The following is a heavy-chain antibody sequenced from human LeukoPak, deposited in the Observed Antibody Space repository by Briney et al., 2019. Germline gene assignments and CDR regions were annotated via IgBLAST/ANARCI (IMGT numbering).Heavy chain of an antibody. CDR3: AGNYGPYYFDY. CDR1: GFTFSNYG. D-gene: IGHD3-10*01. Sequence: GGSLRLSCAASGFTFSNYGMHWVRQAPGKGLEWVAVIWYDGSNKYYADSVKGRFTISRDNSKNTLYLQMNSLRAEDTAGYYCAGNYGPYYFDYWGQGTLVTVSS. J-gene: IGHJ4*02. V-gene: IGHV3-33*01. CDR2: IWYDGSNK.